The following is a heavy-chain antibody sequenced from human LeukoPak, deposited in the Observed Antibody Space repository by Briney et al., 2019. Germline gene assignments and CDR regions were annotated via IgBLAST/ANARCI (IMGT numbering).Heavy chain of an antibody. J-gene: IGHJ5*02. Sequence: PSETLSLTCTVSGGSISSYYWSWLRQPPGKALEWIGYIYYSGSTNYNPALKSRVSISVDTSKNQLSLKLSSVTAADTAVYYCARYVDTAMVNPYWFDPWGQGTLVTVSS. CDR1: GGSISSYY. CDR3: ARYVDTAMVNPYWFDP. CDR2: IYYSGST. V-gene: IGHV4-59*01. D-gene: IGHD5-18*01.